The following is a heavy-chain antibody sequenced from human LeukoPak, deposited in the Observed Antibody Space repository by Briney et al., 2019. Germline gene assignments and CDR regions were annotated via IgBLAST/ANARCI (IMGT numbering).Heavy chain of an antibody. CDR1: GYTFTGYY. Sequence: ASVKVSCKASGYTFTGYYMHWVRQAPGQGLEWMGWINPNTGNTGYAQKFQGRVTMTRNTSISTAYMELSSLRSEDTAVYYCARPLPSGAFDIWGQGTMVTVSS. V-gene: IGHV1-8*02. CDR3: ARPLPSGAFDI. J-gene: IGHJ3*02. CDR2: INPNTGNT.